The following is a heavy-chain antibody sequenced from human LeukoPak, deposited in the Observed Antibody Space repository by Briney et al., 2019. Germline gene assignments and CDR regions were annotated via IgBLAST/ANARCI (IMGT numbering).Heavy chain of an antibody. J-gene: IGHJ4*02. V-gene: IGHV3-7*01. Sequence: GGSLRLSCAASGFTFSSFWMSWVRQAPGKGLEWVANIKQEGSEKYYVGSVEGRFTISRDDARNSLYLQINSLRAEDTAVYFCARGFELDYWGQGTLVTVSS. CDR1: GFTFSSFW. CDR2: IKQEGSEK. CDR3: ARGFELDY.